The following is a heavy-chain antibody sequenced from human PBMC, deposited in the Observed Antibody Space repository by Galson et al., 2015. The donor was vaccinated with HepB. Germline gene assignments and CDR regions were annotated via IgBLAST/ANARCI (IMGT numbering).Heavy chain of an antibody. Sequence: SLRLSCADSGFTFSKYAMTWVRQAPGKGLEWVSAISGSGGSTYYADYVKGRFTISRDNSKNMLYLQMNSLRAEDTAVYYCAKGSGSSGWQYSFDYWGQGTLVTVSS. CDR1: GFTFSKYA. V-gene: IGHV3-23*01. CDR3: AKGSGSSGWQYSFDY. D-gene: IGHD6-19*01. J-gene: IGHJ4*02. CDR2: ISGSGGST.